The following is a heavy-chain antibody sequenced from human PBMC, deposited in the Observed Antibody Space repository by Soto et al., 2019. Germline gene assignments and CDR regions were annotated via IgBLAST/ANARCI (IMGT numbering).Heavy chain of an antibody. J-gene: IGHJ6*03. V-gene: IGHV1-58*02. CDR1: GFTFTSSA. CDR3: AADRLEKTRSYYYYYYMDV. Sequence: SVKVSCKASGFTFTSSAMQWVRQARGQRLEWIGWIVVGSGNTNYAQKFQERVTITRDMSTSTAYMELSSLRSEDTAVYYCAADRLEKTRSYYYYYYMDVWGKGTTVTVSS. CDR2: IVVGSGNT.